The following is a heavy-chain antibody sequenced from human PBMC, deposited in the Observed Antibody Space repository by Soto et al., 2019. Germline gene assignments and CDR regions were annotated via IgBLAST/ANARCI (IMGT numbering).Heavy chain of an antibody. J-gene: IGHJ4*02. D-gene: IGHD3-22*01. CDR2: IYYSGGT. CDR1: GGSISSSSYY. Sequence: LSLTCTVSGGSISSSSYYWGWIRQPPGKGLEWIGSIYYSGGTYYNPSLKSRVTISVDTSKNQFSLKLSSVTAADTAVYYCARRSRSLYYYDSSGYYDDYWGQGTLVTVS. V-gene: IGHV4-39*01. CDR3: ARRSRSLYYYDSSGYYDDY.